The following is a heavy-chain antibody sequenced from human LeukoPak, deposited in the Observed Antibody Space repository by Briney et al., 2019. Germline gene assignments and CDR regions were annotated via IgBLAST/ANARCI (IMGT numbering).Heavy chain of an antibody. CDR3: ARDSGYEEAFDY. V-gene: IGHV4-59*01. Sequence: PSETLSLTCTVSGGSISSYYWSWIRQPPGKGLEWIGYIYYSGSTNYNPSLKSRVIISVDTSKNQFSLKLSSVTAADTAVYYCARDSGYEEAFDYWGQGTLVTVSS. CDR2: IYYSGST. CDR1: GGSISSYY. J-gene: IGHJ4*02. D-gene: IGHD5-12*01.